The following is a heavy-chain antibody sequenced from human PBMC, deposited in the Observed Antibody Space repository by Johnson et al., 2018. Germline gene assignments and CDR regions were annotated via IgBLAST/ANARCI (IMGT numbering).Heavy chain of an antibody. CDR1: GFTFSSYA. CDR3: AKYPDSRDFVYFQH. CDR2: ISYDGSNK. V-gene: IGHV3-30-3*02. J-gene: IGHJ1*01. D-gene: IGHD4-17*01. Sequence: QVQLVQSGGGVVQPGRSLRLSCAASGFTFSSYAMHWVRQAPGKGLEWVAVISYDGSNKYYADSVKGRFTISRDNSKNTLYLQMNILRAEDTAVYYCAKYPDSRDFVYFQHCGQGTLVTVSS.